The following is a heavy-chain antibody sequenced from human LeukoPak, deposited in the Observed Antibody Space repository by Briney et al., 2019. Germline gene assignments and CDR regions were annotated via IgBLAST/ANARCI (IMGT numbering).Heavy chain of an antibody. CDR2: IYFNGNI. CDR3: ARVELIVALPTSFDP. J-gene: IGHJ5*02. Sequence: SETLSLTCAVSGGSIRSNNHYWGWIRQPPGKGLEWIGNIYFNGNIAYNPSLQSRVTISVDTSKNQFSLRLNSVTSADTAMYYCARVELIVALPTSFDPWGQGTLVTVSS. V-gene: IGHV4-39*07. D-gene: IGHD5-12*01. CDR1: GGSIRSNNHY.